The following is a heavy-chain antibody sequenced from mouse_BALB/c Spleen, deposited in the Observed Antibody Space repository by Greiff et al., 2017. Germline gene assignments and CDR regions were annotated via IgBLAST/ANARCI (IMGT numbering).Heavy chain of an antibody. CDR2: IYPGDGDT. Sequence: QVQLKESGPELVKPGASVKISCKASGYAFSSSWMNWVKQRPGQGLEWIGRIYPGDGDTNYNGKFKGKATLTADKSSSTAYMQLSSLTSVDSAVYFCARWGGSHFDYWGQGTTLTVSS. CDR3: ARWGGSHFDY. CDR1: GYAFSSSW. J-gene: IGHJ2*01. V-gene: IGHV1-82*01. D-gene: IGHD1-1*01.